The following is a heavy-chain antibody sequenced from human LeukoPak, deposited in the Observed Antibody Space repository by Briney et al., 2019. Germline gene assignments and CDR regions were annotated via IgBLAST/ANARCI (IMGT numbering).Heavy chain of an antibody. CDR1: GGSISNYY. J-gene: IGHJ5*02. CDR3: ARLWGAPGDS. CDR2: IYTSGTT. D-gene: IGHD3-16*01. V-gene: IGHV4-4*07. Sequence: PSETLSLTCTVSGGSISNYYWTWIRRSAGRGLEWIGRIYTSGTTDYNPSLESRVTMSLATSKNQFSLKLTSVTAADTAVYYCARLWGAPGDSWGRGILVTVSS.